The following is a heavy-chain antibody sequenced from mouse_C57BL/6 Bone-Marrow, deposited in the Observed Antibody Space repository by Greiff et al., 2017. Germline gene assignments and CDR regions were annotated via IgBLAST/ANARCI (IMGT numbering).Heavy chain of an antibody. J-gene: IGHJ2*01. CDR2: IDPEDGDT. V-gene: IGHV14-2*01. D-gene: IGHD1-1*01. CDR3: SRSLIYCGTNY. Sequence: EVKLMESGAELVKPGASVKLSCTASGFNFKDYYIHWVKQRTEQGLEWIGRIDPEDGDTKYAAKFQDKATITADTSSNTAYLQLSSLTSEDTAVYYCSRSLIYCGTNYWGQGTTLTVSA. CDR1: GFNFKDYY.